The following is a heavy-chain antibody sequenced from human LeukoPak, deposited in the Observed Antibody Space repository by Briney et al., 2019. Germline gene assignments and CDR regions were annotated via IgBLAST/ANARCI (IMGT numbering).Heavy chain of an antibody. J-gene: IGHJ4*02. CDR1: GYTFTTYN. Sequence: ASVKVSCKASGYTFTTYNIDWVRQAPGQGLEWMGWISGYNGNTNYAQKFQGRVTITADESTSTAYMELSSLRSEDTAVYYCARAEYSSSPSAYLWGQGTLVTVSS. CDR3: ARAEYSSSPSAYL. V-gene: IGHV1-18*01. D-gene: IGHD6-13*01. CDR2: ISGYNGNT.